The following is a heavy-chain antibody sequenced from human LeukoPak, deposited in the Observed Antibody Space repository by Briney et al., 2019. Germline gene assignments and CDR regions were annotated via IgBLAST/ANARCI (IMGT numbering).Heavy chain of an antibody. CDR2: ISYDGSNK. Sequence: GGSLRLSCAASGFTFSSYAMHWVRQAPGKGLEWVAVISYDGSNKYYADSVKGRFAISRDNSKNTLYLQMNSLRAEDTAVYYCARVGTTVTLNYYYYYMDVWGKGTTVTVSS. D-gene: IGHD4-11*01. CDR1: GFTFSSYA. J-gene: IGHJ6*03. CDR3: ARVGTTVTLNYYYYYMDV. V-gene: IGHV3-30*09.